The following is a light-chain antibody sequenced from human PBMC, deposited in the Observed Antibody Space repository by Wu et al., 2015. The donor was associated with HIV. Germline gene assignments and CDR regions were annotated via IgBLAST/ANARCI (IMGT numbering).Light chain of an antibody. CDR1: QDIFTY. J-gene: IGKJ5*01. V-gene: IGKV1-13*02. CDR2: DAS. CDR3: QQLNSFPLT. Sequence: AIQLTQSPSSLSASIGDRVNITCRASQDIFTYLAWYQQTPGKAPRVLIYDASTLQSGVSSRFSGSGSGADFTLTISGLQREDFAVYLCQQLNSFPLTFGQGSRLEI.